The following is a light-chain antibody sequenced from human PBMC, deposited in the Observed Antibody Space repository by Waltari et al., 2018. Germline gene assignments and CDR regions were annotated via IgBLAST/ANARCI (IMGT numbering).Light chain of an antibody. J-gene: IGKJ2*01. CDR2: GAS. CDR3: QHFGSSPYT. CDR1: QRVASSY. Sequence: EIVLPQSPGTLSLSPGERATLSCRASQRVASSYLAWYQQKPGQAPSLLIYGASSRATGIPDRFSGSGSGTDFTLTISRLEPEDFAVYYCQHFGSSPYTFGQGTKLEIK. V-gene: IGKV3-20*01.